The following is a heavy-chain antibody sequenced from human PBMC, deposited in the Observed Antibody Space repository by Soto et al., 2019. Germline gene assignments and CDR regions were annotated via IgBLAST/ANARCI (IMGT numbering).Heavy chain of an antibody. J-gene: IGHJ3*02. CDR1: GGSISSGDYY. V-gene: IGHV4-30-4*01. CDR2: IYYSGST. CDR3: ARKGWPDVFDI. Sequence: QVQLQESGPGLVKPSQTLSLTCTVSGGSISSGDYYWSWIRQPPGKGLEWIGYIYYSGSTYYKSSLKSRLIISIDTSKNQFSLKLSSVTAADTAVYYCARKGWPDVFDIWGQGAMVTVSS.